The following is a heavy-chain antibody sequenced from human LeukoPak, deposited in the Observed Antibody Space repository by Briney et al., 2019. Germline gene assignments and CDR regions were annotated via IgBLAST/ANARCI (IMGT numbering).Heavy chain of an antibody. CDR2: FYYSGST. Sequence: SETLSLTCTVSGGSISSYHWSWIRQPPGKGLEWIGFFYYSGSTNYNPSLKSRVTISVDTSKNQFSLDLSSVTAADTAVYYCARPAGMATILAGDAFDIWGQGTMVTVSS. J-gene: IGHJ3*02. CDR1: GGSISSYH. V-gene: IGHV4-59*08. D-gene: IGHD5-12*01. CDR3: ARPAGMATILAGDAFDI.